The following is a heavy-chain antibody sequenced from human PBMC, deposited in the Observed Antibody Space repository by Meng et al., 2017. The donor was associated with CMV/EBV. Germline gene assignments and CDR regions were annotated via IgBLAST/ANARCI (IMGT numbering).Heavy chain of an antibody. J-gene: IGHJ4*02. CDR1: GYRFSDHY. CDR3: VRDNNWGPDY. V-gene: IGHV1-2*02. CDR2: IYPNSGGT. D-gene: IGHD1-1*01. Sequence: QGHLVQPGAEVKSPGASVKVSCQTSGYRFSDHYMHWVRQAPGQVLEWMGWIYPNSGGTHYAQKFQDRVSMTRDMSISTVYMELRRLTSDDTAVYYCVRDNNWGPDYWGQGTLVTVSS.